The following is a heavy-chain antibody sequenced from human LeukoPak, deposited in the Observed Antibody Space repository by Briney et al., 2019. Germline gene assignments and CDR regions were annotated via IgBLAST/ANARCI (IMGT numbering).Heavy chain of an antibody. D-gene: IGHD6-6*01. CDR3: ARVKKQLGGIHYYYYYMDV. J-gene: IGHJ6*03. CDR1: GGSISSGSYY. V-gene: IGHV4-61*02. CDR2: IYTSGST. Sequence: SQTLSLTCTVSGGSISSGSYYWSWIRQPAGKGLKWIGRIYTSGSTNYNPSLKSRVTISVDTSKNQFSLKLSSVTAADTAVYYCARVKKQLGGIHYYYYYMDVWGKGTTVTVSS.